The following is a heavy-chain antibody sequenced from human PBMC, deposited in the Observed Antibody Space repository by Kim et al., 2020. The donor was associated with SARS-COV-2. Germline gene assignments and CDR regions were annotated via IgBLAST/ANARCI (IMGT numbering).Heavy chain of an antibody. D-gene: IGHD1-1*01. J-gene: IGHJ4*02. V-gene: IGHV3-30*01. Sequence: GGSLRLSCEASGFTSSVYAIHWVRQTPGKGLECVGVISGDGGEKYYADSLKGRFTISRDNSKNTVYLEMTSLKTEDTAVYYCARGATSDPNDPDFGCQGTLVPVAS. CDR3: ARGATSDPNDPDF. CDR2: ISGDGGEK. CDR1: GFTSSVYA.